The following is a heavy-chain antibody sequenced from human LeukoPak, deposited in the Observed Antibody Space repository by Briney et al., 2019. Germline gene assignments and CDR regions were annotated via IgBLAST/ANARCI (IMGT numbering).Heavy chain of an antibody. V-gene: IGHV3-74*01. D-gene: IGHD4-23*01. J-gene: IGHJ5*01. CDR1: GFNFASRW. Sequence: GGSLRLYCAASGFNFASRWMHWVRQVPGEGLVLVSRISSDGSDTTYAYSVKGRFTISRDNVKKIVYLQMRSLRVEDTAVHYCARHFDGKGSFDFWGQGTLVTVSS. CDR2: ISSDGSDT. CDR3: ARHFDGKGSFDF.